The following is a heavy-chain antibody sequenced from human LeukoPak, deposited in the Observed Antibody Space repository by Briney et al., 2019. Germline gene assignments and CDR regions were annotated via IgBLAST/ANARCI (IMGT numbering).Heavy chain of an antibody. CDR3: ARGAAYFIVVVPAARGYMDV. D-gene: IGHD2-2*01. CDR2: INHSGSS. CDR1: AGSFSGYY. V-gene: IGHV4-34*01. J-gene: IGHJ6*03. Sequence: SETLSLTCAGYAGSFSGYYWGWLRQPPGKGLEWCGGINHSGSSNYNPSLKSRVTISVDPSKSQFSLKLSSVTAADTAVYYCARGAAYFIVVVPAARGYMDVWGKGTTVTVSS.